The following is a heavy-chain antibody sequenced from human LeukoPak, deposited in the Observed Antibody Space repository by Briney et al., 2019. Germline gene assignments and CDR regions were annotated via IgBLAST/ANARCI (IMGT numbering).Heavy chain of an antibody. CDR3: AKRFGLAAGLYFDY. D-gene: IGHD6-13*01. CDR1: GFTFSSYA. CDR2: ISGSGGST. V-gene: IGHV3-23*01. J-gene: IGHJ4*02. Sequence: GGSLRLSCAASGFTFSSYATSWVRQAPGKGLEWVSAISGSGGSTYYADSVKGRFTISRDNSKNTLYLQMNSLRAEDTAVYYSAKRFGLAAGLYFDYWGQGTLVTVSS.